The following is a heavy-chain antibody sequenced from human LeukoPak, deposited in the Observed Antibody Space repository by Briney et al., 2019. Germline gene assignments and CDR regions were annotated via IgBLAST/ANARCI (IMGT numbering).Heavy chain of an antibody. CDR3: ARGTPPYSSSWYFLITPIDY. V-gene: IGHV3-33*08. D-gene: IGHD6-13*01. CDR2: IWYDGSNK. CDR1: GFTFSSYW. Sequence: GGSLRLSCAASGFTFSSYWMHWVRQAPGKGLEWVAVIWYDGSNKYYADSVKGRFTISRDNSKNTLYLQMNSLRAEDTAVYYCARGTPPYSSSWYFLITPIDYWGQGTLVTVSS. J-gene: IGHJ4*02.